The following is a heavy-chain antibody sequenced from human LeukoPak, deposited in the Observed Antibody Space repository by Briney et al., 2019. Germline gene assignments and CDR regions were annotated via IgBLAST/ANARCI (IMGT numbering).Heavy chain of an antibody. D-gene: IGHD1-26*01. V-gene: IGHV1-18*01. Sequence: GASVKVFCKASGYRFLSYGINWVRQVPGQGLEWLGRISAYNSKTSYSQNFQGRVTMTTDTSTSTAYMELRSLRSNDTALYFCARSSGSSEARYYYYMDVWGTGTT. CDR3: ARSSGSSEARYYYYMDV. J-gene: IGHJ6*03. CDR1: GYRFLSYG. CDR2: ISAYNSKT.